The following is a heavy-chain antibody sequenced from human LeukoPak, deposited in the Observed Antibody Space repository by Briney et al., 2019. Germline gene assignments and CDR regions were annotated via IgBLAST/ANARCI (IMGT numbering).Heavy chain of an antibody. CDR2: IYYSGST. CDR3: ARGSMVNYFDSSGYYNH. CDR1: GGSISSYY. Sequence: SETLSLTCTVSGGSISSYYWSWIRQPPGKGLEWIGYIYYSGSTNYNPSLKSRVTISVDTSKNQFPLKLSSVTAADTAVYYCARGSMVNYFDSSGYYNHWGQGALVTVSS. V-gene: IGHV4-59*01. D-gene: IGHD3-22*01. J-gene: IGHJ5*02.